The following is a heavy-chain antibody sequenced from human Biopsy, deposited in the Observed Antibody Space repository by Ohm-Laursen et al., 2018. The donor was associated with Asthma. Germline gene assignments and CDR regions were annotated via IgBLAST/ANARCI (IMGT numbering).Heavy chain of an antibody. Sequence: SLRLSCAASGFTFSNYVMSWVRQPPGKGLEWVSVIYSGGGTFYADSVKGRVTISRDISKNTLSLQMNSLRAEDTAVYHCAKDERAYYGSDSKYMQPVPLGDWGQGTVVIVSA. J-gene: IGHJ4*02. CDR1: GFTFSNYV. CDR3: AKDERAYYGSDSKYMQPVPLGD. CDR2: IYSGGGT. D-gene: IGHD2-21*01. V-gene: IGHV3-53*01.